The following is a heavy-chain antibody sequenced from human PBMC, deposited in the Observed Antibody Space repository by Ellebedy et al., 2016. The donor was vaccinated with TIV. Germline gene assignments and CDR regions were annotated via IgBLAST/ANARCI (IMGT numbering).Heavy chain of an antibody. J-gene: IGHJ4*02. V-gene: IGHV4-59*11. D-gene: IGHD2-15*01. CDR3: ARSRQGGGSTDY. CDR1: GESFSGHF. CDR2: ILYTGRS. Sequence: SETLSLXXAVYGESFSGHFWTWIRQPPGKGLEWIGSILYTGRSGYNPSLKSRVTISVDTSKNQLSLRLSSVTAADAAVYYCARSRQGGGSTDYWGQGTLVTVSS.